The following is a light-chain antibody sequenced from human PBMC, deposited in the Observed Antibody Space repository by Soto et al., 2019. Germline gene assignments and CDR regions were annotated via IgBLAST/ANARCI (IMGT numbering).Light chain of an antibody. V-gene: IGKV2-30*01. CDR1: QSLAYSDGNTY. CDR3: MQGTHWPPYT. Sequence: DVVMTQSPLSLPVTLGQPASISCRSSQSLAYSDGNTYLNWFQQRPGQSPRRLIYKVSNRDSGVPDXXXXXGSXTXXXXXXSXVXAEDVGVYYCMQGTHWPPYTFGQGTKLEIK. J-gene: IGKJ2*01. CDR2: KVS.